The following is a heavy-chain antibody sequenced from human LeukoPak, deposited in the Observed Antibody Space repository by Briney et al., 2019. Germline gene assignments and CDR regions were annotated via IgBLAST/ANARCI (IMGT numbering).Heavy chain of an antibody. CDR2: IYTSRST. J-gene: IGHJ6*03. CDR3: ARHARSSGPTAGYYMDV. D-gene: IGHD3-22*01. V-gene: IGHV4-4*09. CDR1: GGPISSHY. Sequence: PSETLSLTCTVSGGPISSHYWSWIRQPPGKGLEWIGYIYTSRSTNYNPSLKSRVTISVDASKNQFSLKLSSVTAADTAVYYCARHARSSGPTAGYYMDVWGKGTTVTVSS.